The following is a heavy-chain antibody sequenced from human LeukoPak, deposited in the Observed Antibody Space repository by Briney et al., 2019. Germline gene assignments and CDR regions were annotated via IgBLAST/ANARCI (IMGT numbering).Heavy chain of an antibody. Sequence: PGGSLRLSCATSGFTFSRYGMSWVRQAPGKGLEWVSAISGNGADTYYADAVKGRFTISRDNAKNSLYLQMNSLRAEDTAVYYCARGDGAARPFDYWGQGTLVTVSS. CDR3: ARGDGAARPFDY. J-gene: IGHJ4*02. CDR1: GFTFSRYG. V-gene: IGHV3-23*01. CDR2: ISGNGADT. D-gene: IGHD6-6*01.